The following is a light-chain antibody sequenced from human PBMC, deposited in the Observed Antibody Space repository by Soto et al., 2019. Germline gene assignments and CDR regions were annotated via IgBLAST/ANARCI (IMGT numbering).Light chain of an antibody. V-gene: IGKV3-11*01. CDR2: DAS. J-gene: IGKJ5*01. Sequence: EIVLTQSPATLPLSPGARAPLSCRASQSVSSYLAWYQQKPGQAPRLLIYDASNRATGIPARFSGSGSGTDFTLTISSLEPEDFAVYYCQQRSNWSPITFGQGTRLEI. CDR1: QSVSSY. CDR3: QQRSNWSPIT.